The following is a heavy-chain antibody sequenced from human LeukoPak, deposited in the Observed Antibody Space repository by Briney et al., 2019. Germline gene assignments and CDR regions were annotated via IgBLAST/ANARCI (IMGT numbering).Heavy chain of an antibody. CDR3: ARGEYYYGLGQDY. CDR1: GGSISSYY. D-gene: IGHD3-10*01. CDR2: IYYSGST. V-gene: IGHV4-59*08. J-gene: IGHJ4*02. Sequence: SETLSLTCTVSGGSISSYYWSWIRQPPGKGLEWIGYIYYSGSTNYNPSLKSRVTISVDTSKNQFSLKLSSVTAADTAVYYCARGEYYYGLGQDYWGQGTLVTVSS.